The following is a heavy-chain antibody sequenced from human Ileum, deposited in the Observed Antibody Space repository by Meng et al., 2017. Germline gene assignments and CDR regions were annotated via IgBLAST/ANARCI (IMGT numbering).Heavy chain of an antibody. CDR1: GGSIRSGGSY. CDR2: IYYSGTT. D-gene: IGHD6-13*01. J-gene: IGHJ4*02. V-gene: IGHV4-31*03. Sequence: QVQLQESGPGLVKPSQTLSLTCTVSGGSIRSGGSYWSWIRQHPGKGLEWIGYIYYSGTTYYNPSLKSRVTISVDTSKNQFSLKLSSVTAADTAVYYCAREPPAAAGTGADYWGQGTLVTVSS. CDR3: AREPPAAAGTGADY.